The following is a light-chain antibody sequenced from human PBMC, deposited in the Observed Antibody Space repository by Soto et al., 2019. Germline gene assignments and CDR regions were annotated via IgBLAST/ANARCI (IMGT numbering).Light chain of an antibody. CDR1: QSVSSSY. V-gene: IGKV3-20*01. Sequence: EIVLTQSPGTLSLSPGERATLSCRASQSVSSSYLAWYQQKPGQAPRLLIYGASSRATGITDRFSGSGSGTDFTLTISRLEPEDFPVYYCQQYGSSTPPFGGGTKVEIK. J-gene: IGKJ4*01. CDR3: QQYGSSTPP. CDR2: GAS.